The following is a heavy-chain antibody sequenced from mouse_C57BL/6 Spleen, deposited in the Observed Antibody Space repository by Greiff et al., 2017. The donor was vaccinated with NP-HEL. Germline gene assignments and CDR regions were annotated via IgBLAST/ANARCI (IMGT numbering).Heavy chain of an antibody. CDR1: GYTFTSYW. CDR3: ARRDDYDLYSMDY. Sequence: QVQLKQPGAELVRPGTSVKLSCKASGYTFTSYWMHWVKQRPGQGLEWIGVIDPSDSYTNYNQKFKGKATLTVDTSSSTAYMQLSSLTSEDSAVYYCARRDDYDLYSMDYWGQGTSVTVSS. CDR2: IDPSDSYT. J-gene: IGHJ4*01. D-gene: IGHD2-4*01. V-gene: IGHV1-59*01.